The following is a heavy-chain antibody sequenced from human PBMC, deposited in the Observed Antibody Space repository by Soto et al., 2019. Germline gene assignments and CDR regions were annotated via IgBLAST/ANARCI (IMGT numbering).Heavy chain of an antibody. J-gene: IGHJ6*02. V-gene: IGHV3-48*01. CDR3: ARDPSSSWYYTYYYYGMDV. Sequence: GGSLRLSCAASGFTFSSYSMNWVRQAPGKGLEWVSYISSSRSTIYYADSVKGRFTISRDNSKNTLYLQMNSLRAEDTAVYYCARDPSSSWYYTYYYYGMDVWGQGTTVTVSS. CDR1: GFTFSSYS. CDR2: ISSSRSTI. D-gene: IGHD6-13*01.